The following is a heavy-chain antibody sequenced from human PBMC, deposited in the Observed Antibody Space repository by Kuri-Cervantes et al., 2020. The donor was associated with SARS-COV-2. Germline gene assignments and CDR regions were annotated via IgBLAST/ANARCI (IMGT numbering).Heavy chain of an antibody. CDR3: AKSLLVPTAKSDS. D-gene: IGHD2-2*01. V-gene: IGHV3-23*01. J-gene: IGHJ5*01. Sequence: GESLKISCAASGFTFSSYAMSWVRQAPGKGLEWVSAISGGGSNTYYADSVKGRFTISRDNSKNTLYLQMNSLRAEDTAVYYCAKSLLVPTAKSDSWGQGTLVTVSS. CDR1: GFTFSSYA. CDR2: ISGGGSNT.